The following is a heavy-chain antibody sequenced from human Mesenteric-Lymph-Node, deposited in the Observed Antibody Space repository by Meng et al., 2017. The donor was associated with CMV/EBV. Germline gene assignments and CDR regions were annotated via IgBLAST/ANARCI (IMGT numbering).Heavy chain of an antibody. Sequence: GGSLRLSCAASGFTFSSYSMNWVRQAPGKGLEWVSSISSSSSYIYYADSVKGRFTISRDNAKNSLYLQMNGLRAEDTAVYYCARDEGVGNYYYYYGMDVWGQGTTVTVSS. V-gene: IGHV3-21*01. CDR1: GFTFSSYS. J-gene: IGHJ6*02. D-gene: IGHD3-3*01. CDR2: ISSSSSYI. CDR3: ARDEGVGNYYYYYGMDV.